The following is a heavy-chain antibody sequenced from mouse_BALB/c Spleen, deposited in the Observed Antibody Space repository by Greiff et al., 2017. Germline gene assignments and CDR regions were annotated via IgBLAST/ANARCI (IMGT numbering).Heavy chain of an antibody. D-gene: IGHD2-14*01. V-gene: IGHV1S135*01. CDR1: GYSFTSYY. Sequence: EVHLVESGPELMKPGASVKISCKASGYSFTSYYMHWVKQSHGKSLEWIGYIDPFNGGTSYNQKFKGKATLTVDKSSSTAYMHLSSLTSEDSAVYYCARGNRYEAMDYWGQGTSVTVSS. J-gene: IGHJ4*01. CDR2: IDPFNGGT. CDR3: ARGNRYEAMDY.